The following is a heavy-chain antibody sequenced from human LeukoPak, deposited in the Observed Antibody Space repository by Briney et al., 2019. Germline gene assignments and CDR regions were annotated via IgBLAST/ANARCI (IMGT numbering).Heavy chain of an antibody. D-gene: IGHD3-10*01. CDR2: SGST. CDR3: ARTRRHYYGSGKNLTPWPAGMDV. Sequence: SETLSLTCSVSGDSISDYYWAWIRQPPGKGLEWIGYSGSTKYDPSLKSRVSISVDTSKSQFSLTLRSVTAAGTAIYYCARTRRHYYGSGKNLTPWPAGMDVWGQGTTVCVS. V-gene: IGHV4-59*01. J-gene: IGHJ6*02. CDR1: GDSISDYY.